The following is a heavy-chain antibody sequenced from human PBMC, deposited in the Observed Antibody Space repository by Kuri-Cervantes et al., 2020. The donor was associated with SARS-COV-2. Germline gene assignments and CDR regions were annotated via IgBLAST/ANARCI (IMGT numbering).Heavy chain of an antibody. J-gene: IGHJ4*02. D-gene: IGHD6-19*01. CDR2: ISGSGGST. Sequence: GGSLRLACAGSGFTFSSYAMSWVRQAPGKGLEWVSAISGSGGSTYYADSVKGRFTISRDNSKNTLYLQMNSLRAEDTAVYYCAKGKIAVAARPTYFDYWGQGTLVTVSS. CDR1: GFTFSSYA. CDR3: AKGKIAVAARPTYFDY. V-gene: IGHV3-23*01.